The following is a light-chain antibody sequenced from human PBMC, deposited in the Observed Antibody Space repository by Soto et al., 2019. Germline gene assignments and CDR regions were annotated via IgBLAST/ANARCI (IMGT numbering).Light chain of an antibody. CDR1: QGINSY. CDR2: TAS. V-gene: IGKV1-9*01. Sequence: DIQLTQSPSFLSASVGDRVTVTCRASQGINSYLAWYQQKPGKAPKLLIYTASTLQSGVPSRFSGSGSGTEFTLTISSLQPEDFAADYCQQLNSYPLTFGGGTKVEIK. J-gene: IGKJ4*01. CDR3: QQLNSYPLT.